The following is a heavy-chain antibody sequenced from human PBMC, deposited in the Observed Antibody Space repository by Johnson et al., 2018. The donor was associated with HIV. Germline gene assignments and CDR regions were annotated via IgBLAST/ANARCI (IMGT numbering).Heavy chain of an antibody. Sequence: VQLVESGGGLVQPGGSLRLSCAASGFTVSSNYMSWVRQAPGKGLEWVAVISSDGGAEYYADSVKGRFTISRDNSNNTLYLQMSSLRVEDTAVYVCARGRISMTVVDLRGGGFDIWGQGTKVTVSS. CDR1: GFTVSSNY. J-gene: IGHJ3*02. CDR2: ISSDGGAE. D-gene: IGHD3-22*01. V-gene: IGHV3-66*01. CDR3: ARGRISMTVVDLRGGGFDI.